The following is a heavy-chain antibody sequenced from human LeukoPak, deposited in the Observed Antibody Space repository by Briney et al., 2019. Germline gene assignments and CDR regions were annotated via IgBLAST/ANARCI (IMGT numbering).Heavy chain of an antibody. CDR1: GFAFSSNW. J-gene: IGHJ4*02. D-gene: IGHD7-27*01. Sequence: PGGSLRLSCAASGFAFSSNWMHWVRQTPGKGLVWVSRINSGGSGTSYADSVEGRFTISRDNAKNTLYLQMNSLKGVDTAVYYCATSLGPLTEYWGQGTLVTVSS. CDR3: ATSLGPLTEY. CDR2: INSGGSGT. V-gene: IGHV3-74*01.